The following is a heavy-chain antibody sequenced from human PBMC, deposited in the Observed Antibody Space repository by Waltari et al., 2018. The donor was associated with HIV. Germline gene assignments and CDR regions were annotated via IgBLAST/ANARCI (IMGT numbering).Heavy chain of an antibody. Sequence: QVQLQQGGEGLLRASETLSLTCSVSGGSLRGYYWTWIRQTPGGRLEWIGDISQGGKPNYNPSLESRVTISGDTSKNQLFLNLTSVTAADTAMYYCTRQTLINVFYYWGQRSLVSVSS. CDR3: TRQTLINVFYY. V-gene: IGHV4-34*01. CDR1: GGSLRGYY. D-gene: IGHD3-10*01. J-gene: IGHJ4*02. CDR2: ISQGGKP.